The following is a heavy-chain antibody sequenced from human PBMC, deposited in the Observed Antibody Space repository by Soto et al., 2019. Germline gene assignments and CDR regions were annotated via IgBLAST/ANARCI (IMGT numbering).Heavy chain of an antibody. V-gene: IGHV3-11*01. J-gene: IGHJ3*02. Sequence: GGSLRLSCAASGFTFSDYYMSWIRQAPGKGLEWVSYISSSGSTIYYADSVKGRFTISRANAKNSLYLQMNSLRAEDTAVYYCARMVRSVIVVATFDIWGQGTMVTVS. D-gene: IGHD2-15*01. CDR3: ARMVRSVIVVATFDI. CDR2: ISSSGSTI. CDR1: GFTFSDYY.